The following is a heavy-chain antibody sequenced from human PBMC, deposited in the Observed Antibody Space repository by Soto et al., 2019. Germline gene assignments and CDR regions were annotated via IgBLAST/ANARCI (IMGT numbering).Heavy chain of an antibody. CDR2: ISSNGGST. CDR3: VKMAYGSGVYYFDY. V-gene: IGHV3-64D*08. Sequence: GGSLRLSCSASGFTFSSYAMHWVRQAPGKGLEYVSAISSNGGSTYYADSVKGRFTISRDNSKNTLYLQMSSLRAEDTAVYYCVKMAYGSGVYYFDYWGQGTLVTVSS. J-gene: IGHJ4*02. D-gene: IGHD3-10*01. CDR1: GFTFSSYA.